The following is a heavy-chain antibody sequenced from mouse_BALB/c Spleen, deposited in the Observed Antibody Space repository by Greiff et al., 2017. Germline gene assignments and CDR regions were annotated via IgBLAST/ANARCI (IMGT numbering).Heavy chain of an antibody. D-gene: IGHD3-3*01. V-gene: IGHV14-4*02. Sequence: VQLKQSGAELVRSGASVKLSCTASGFNIKDYYMHWVKQRPEQGLEWIGWIDPENGDTEYAPKFQGKATMTADTSSNTAYLQLSSLTSEDTAVYYCNAGTEDYWGQGTTLTVSS. CDR2: IDPENGDT. J-gene: IGHJ2*01. CDR1: GFNIKDYY. CDR3: NAGTEDY.